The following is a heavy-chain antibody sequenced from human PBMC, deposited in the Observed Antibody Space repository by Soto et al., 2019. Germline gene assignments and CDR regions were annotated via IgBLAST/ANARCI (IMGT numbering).Heavy chain of an antibody. CDR2: INHSGST. Sequence: SETLSLTCAVYGGSFSGYYWSWIRQPPGKGLEWIGEINHSGSTNYNPSLKSRVTISVDTSKNQFSLKLSSVTAADTAVYYCARGGITGTFYRRFDPWGQGTLVTVSS. V-gene: IGHV4-34*01. CDR1: GGSFSGYY. CDR3: ARGGITGTFYRRFDP. J-gene: IGHJ5*02. D-gene: IGHD1-7*01.